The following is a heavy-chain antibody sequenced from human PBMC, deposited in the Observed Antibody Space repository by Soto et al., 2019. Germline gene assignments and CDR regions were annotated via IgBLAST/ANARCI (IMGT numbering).Heavy chain of an antibody. CDR2: IGASGGST. D-gene: IGHD3-10*01. J-gene: IGHJ4*02. CDR3: AKDLGFSAPTAFDY. CDR1: GFSFSSYA. V-gene: IGHV3-23*01. Sequence: EVQLLQSGGGLVQPGGSLRLSCASSGFSFSSYAMSWVRQAPGKGLEWVSGIGASGGSTYYTDSVKGRFTIARDSSKNTVYLQTNILRAEDTAVYFCAKDLGFSAPTAFDYWGLGTQVTVSS.